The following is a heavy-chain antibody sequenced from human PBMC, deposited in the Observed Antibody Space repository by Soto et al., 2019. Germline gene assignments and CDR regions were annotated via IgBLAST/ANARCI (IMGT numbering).Heavy chain of an antibody. D-gene: IGHD3-22*01. CDR3: AVVVTTGLGGFDY. CDR1: GGAVISGSYY. Sequence: PSETLSLTCTVSGGAVISGSYYFIGIRQPPWKGLELIGYIYYSGSTNYNPSLKSRVTISVDTSKNQFSLKLSSVTAADTAVYYCAVVVTTGLGGFDYWGQGTLVTVS. CDR2: IYYSGST. J-gene: IGHJ4*02. V-gene: IGHV4-61*01.